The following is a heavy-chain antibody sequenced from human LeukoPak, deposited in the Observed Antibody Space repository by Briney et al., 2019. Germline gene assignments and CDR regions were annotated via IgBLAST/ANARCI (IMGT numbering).Heavy chain of an antibody. CDR1: GFTFSSYW. J-gene: IGHJ6*03. V-gene: IGHV3-7*01. Sequence: GGSLRHSCAASGFTFSSYWMSWVRQAPGKGLEWVANIKQDGSEKYYVDSVKGRFTISRDNAMNSLYLQMNSLRAEETAVYYCASQTYYDFWSGYYYYCMDVWGKGTTVTVSS. CDR3: ASQTYYDFWSGYYYYCMDV. CDR2: IKQDGSEK. D-gene: IGHD3-3*01.